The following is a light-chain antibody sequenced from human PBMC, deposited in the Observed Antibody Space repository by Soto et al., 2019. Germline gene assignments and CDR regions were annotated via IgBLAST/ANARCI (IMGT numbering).Light chain of an antibody. V-gene: IGLV8-61*01. J-gene: IGLJ7*01. CDR2: GTN. CDR1: SGSVSTNYY. Sequence: QAVVTQEPSFSVSPGRTVTLTCGFSSGSVSTNYYPSWHQQTPGQAPRTIIYGTNIRSSGVPDRFSGSILGNKAALTIAGAQADDESDYYCVLYMTSGISVFGGGTQLTVL. CDR3: VLYMTSGISV.